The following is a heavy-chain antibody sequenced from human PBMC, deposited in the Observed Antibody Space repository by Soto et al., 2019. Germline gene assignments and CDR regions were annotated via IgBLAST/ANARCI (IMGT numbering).Heavy chain of an antibody. CDR2: IIPIFGTA. Sequence: ASVKVSCKASGGTFSSYAISWVRQAPGQGLEWMGGIIPIFGTANYAQKFQGRVTITADTSTETAYMELSSLRSEDTAVYYCATDGNNGNNWFDPWGQGTLVTVSS. CDR3: ATDGNNGNNWFDP. D-gene: IGHD1-20*01. CDR1: GGTFSSYA. V-gene: IGHV1-69*06. J-gene: IGHJ5*02.